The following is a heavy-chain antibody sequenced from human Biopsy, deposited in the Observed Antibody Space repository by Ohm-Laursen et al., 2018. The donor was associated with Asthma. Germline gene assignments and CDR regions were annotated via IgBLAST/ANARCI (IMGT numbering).Heavy chain of an antibody. D-gene: IGHD2-21*01. CDR3: VKDHSAGYFYFDD. Sequence: GSLRPSCTASGLTFSSYSMHWVRQAPGRGPEYVSSIATDGSNKFYADSVKGRFTVSRDNSKHTLYLHMTGLRADDTGVYYCVKDHSAGYFYFDDWGQGAQVPVSS. J-gene: IGHJ4*02. V-gene: IGHV3-64D*08. CDR2: IATDGSNK. CDR1: GLTFSSYS.